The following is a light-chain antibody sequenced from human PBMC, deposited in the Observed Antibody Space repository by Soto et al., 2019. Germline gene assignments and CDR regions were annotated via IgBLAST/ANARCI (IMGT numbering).Light chain of an antibody. J-gene: IGKJ2*01. Sequence: IQMTQSPSSLSASVGDRVTITCQATQDIRKYLNWYQQKPGKAPKLLIYDASSLETGVPSRFSGSGSGTDFTLTISSLQPEDFAVYYCQQYNEFQYTFGQGTRLDI. V-gene: IGKV1-33*01. CDR2: DAS. CDR1: QDIRKY. CDR3: QQYNEFQYT.